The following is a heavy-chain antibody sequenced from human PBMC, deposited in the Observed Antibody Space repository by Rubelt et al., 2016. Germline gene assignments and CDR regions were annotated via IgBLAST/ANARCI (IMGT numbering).Heavy chain of an antibody. CDR1: GFTFRSYG. D-gene: IGHD4-17*01. CDR3: ASRDYGDYWPVN. J-gene: IGHJ4*02. CDR2: ISYDASDE. Sequence: QVQLVESGGGVVQPGRSLRLSCAASGFTFRSYGMHWVRQAPGKGLEWVAVISYDASDEFCADSVKGRFTIPRDNSKNTLYLQMDSLRVDDTAVYYCASRDYGDYWPVNWGQGTLVTVSS. V-gene: IGHV3-30*03.